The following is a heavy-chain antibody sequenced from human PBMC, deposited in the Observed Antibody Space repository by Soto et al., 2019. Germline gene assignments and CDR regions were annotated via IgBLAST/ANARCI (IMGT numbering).Heavy chain of an antibody. J-gene: IGHJ6*02. D-gene: IGHD2-21*02. CDR1: GGSISSSSYY. CDR3: ARLKGTAYGMDV. V-gene: IGHV4-39*01. Sequence: QLQLQESGPGLVKPSETLSLTCTVSGGSISSSSYYWGWIRQPPGKGLEWIGSIYYSGSTYYNPSLKSRVTTSVDTSKNQFSLKLSSVTAADTAVYYCARLKGTAYGMDVWGQGTTVTVSS. CDR2: IYYSGST.